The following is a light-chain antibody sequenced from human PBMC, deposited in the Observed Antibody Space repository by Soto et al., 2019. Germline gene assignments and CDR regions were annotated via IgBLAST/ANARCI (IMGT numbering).Light chain of an antibody. Sequence: EIVLTQAPATLSLSPGDRATLSCRASQSVNTYLAWYRQKPGQAPRLLIYDAFNRPAGIPARFSGSGSGTDFTLTITSLEPEDFAVYYCQQRSNWPLTFGGGTKV. J-gene: IGKJ4*01. V-gene: IGKV3-11*01. CDR1: QSVNTY. CDR3: QQRSNWPLT. CDR2: DAF.